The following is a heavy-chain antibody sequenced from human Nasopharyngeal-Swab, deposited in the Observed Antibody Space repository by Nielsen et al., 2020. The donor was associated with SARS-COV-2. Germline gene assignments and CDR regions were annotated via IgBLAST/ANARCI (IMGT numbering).Heavy chain of an antibody. J-gene: IGHJ4*02. CDR3: ARGACRDGYNYLIDY. D-gene: IGHD5-24*01. CDR2: VDYGGSTT. V-gene: IGHV3-74*01. CDR1: GFTFRNCW. Sequence: GESLKISCAASGFTFRNCWMHWVRQTPGQGLVWVARVDYGGSTTNYAGSVKGRFTISRDNAKSTLYLQMNSLGAEDTAVYYCARGACRDGYNYLIDYCGQGTLVTVSS.